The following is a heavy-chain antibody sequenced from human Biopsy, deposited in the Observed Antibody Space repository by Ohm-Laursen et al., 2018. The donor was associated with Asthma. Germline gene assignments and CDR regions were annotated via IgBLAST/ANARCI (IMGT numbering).Heavy chain of an antibody. CDR1: GYNFISFA. Sequence: ASVKVSCKASGYNFISFAIHWVRQAPGQRLEWMGWVNTGNGDTKYSQKSQGRVTITRDTSASTAYMELRSLRSEDTATYYRARTYYDFLTGQVKDVFGVWGQGTMVTVSS. J-gene: IGHJ3*01. D-gene: IGHD3-9*01. CDR3: ARTYYDFLTGQVKDVFGV. CDR2: VNTGNGDT. V-gene: IGHV1-3*04.